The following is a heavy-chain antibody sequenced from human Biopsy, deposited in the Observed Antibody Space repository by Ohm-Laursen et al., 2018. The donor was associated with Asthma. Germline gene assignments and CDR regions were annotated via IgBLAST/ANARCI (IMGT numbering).Heavy chain of an antibody. CDR2: IHYSGST. CDR3: AGFCSGGNCPDH. V-gene: IGHV4-59*07. Sequence: SDTLSLTCIVSGVSIRSYYWTWIRQPPGKGLEWIGNIHYSGSTHSNPSLKSRVTISVDTSKKQISLRLSSVIAADTAVYYCAGFCSGGNCPDHWGQGTLVTVSS. CDR1: GVSIRSYY. J-gene: IGHJ4*02. D-gene: IGHD2-15*01.